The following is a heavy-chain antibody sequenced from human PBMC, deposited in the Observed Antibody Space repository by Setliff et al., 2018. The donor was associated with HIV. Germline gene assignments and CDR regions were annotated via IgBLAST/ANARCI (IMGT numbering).Heavy chain of an antibody. CDR2: ISKTGSTI. CDR1: GFTLSNYY. J-gene: IGHJ4*02. V-gene: IGHV3-11*01. Sequence: GGSLRLSCEASGFTLSNYYMNWIRQAPGKGLEWVSYISKTGSTISYADSVKGRFIASTDNAKNSLFLEMNSLKAEDTAVYYCARAYNVYDYRFDSSGYDYWGQGTLVTVSS. D-gene: IGHD3-22*01. CDR3: ARAYNVYDYRFDSSGYDY.